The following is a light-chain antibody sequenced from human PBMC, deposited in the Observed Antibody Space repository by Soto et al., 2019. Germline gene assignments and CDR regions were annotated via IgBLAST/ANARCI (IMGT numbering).Light chain of an antibody. Sequence: EIVLTQSPGTLSLSPGDRATLSCRASQRVSDNYLAWYQQKPGQAPRLLIYDASSRATDIPDRFSGSGSGTDFSLTISRLEPEDSAVYYCQQSVSSPLTFGGGTKVEIK. CDR1: QRVSDNY. J-gene: IGKJ4*01. V-gene: IGKV3-20*01. CDR2: DAS. CDR3: QQSVSSPLT.